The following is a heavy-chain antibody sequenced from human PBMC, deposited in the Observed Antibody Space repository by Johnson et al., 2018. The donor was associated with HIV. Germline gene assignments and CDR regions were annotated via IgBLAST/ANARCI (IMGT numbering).Heavy chain of an antibody. J-gene: IGHJ3*02. CDR2: IRYDGSNK. CDR3: ARNSGNGLVLRGDAFDM. CDR1: GFTFSSYG. V-gene: IGHV3-30*02. Sequence: QVQLVESGGGVVQSGRSLRLSCAASGFTFSSYGMHWVRQAPGKGLEWVAFIRYDGSNKYYADSVKGRFTISRDNSKNTLYLQMNSLRAEDTAVYYCARNSGNGLVLRGDAFDMWGQGTMVTVSS. D-gene: IGHD2-8*01.